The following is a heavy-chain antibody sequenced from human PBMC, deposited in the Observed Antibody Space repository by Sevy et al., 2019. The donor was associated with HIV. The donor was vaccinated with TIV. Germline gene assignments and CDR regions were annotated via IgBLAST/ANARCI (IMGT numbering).Heavy chain of an antibody. Sequence: GESRKISCAASGFTFSAYWMNWVRQAPGKGLEWVANIKSDGSDKHYVDSVEGRFTISRDNAKNSLYLQMNSLRVEDTAVYYCAQETVGRFDSWGQGTLVTVSS. CDR3: AQETVGRFDS. CDR1: GFTFSAYW. V-gene: IGHV3-7*01. J-gene: IGHJ4*02. CDR2: IKSDGSDK. D-gene: IGHD3-16*01.